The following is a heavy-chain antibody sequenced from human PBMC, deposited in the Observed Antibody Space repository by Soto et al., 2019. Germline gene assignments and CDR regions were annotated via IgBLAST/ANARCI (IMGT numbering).Heavy chain of an antibody. CDR3: ARVRAPVGASTRGYFDS. Sequence: TSETLSLTCTVSGGSISTGGYYWSWIRQPPGKGLEWIGYIYYSGSTNYNPSLKSRVTISGDTSKNQFSLELSSVTAADTAVYYCARVRAPVGASTRGYFDSWGQGILVTVSS. D-gene: IGHD1-26*01. J-gene: IGHJ4*02. CDR1: GGSISTGGYY. V-gene: IGHV4-61*08. CDR2: IYYSGST.